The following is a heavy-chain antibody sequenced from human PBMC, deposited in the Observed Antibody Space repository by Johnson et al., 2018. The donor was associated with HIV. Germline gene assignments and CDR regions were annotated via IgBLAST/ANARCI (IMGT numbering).Heavy chain of an antibody. Sequence: VQLVESGGGLVQPGGSLRLSCAASGFTFSRYWMSWVRQAPGKGLEWVANIKQDGSEKYYVDSVKGRFTISRDNATNSLYLQMNSLRAEDTAVYYCARVSRLGDIEVLSDAFDIWGQGTMVSVSS. CDR2: IKQDGSEK. V-gene: IGHV3-7*01. CDR3: ARVSRLGDIEVLSDAFDI. D-gene: IGHD3-10*01. J-gene: IGHJ3*02. CDR1: GFTFSRYW.